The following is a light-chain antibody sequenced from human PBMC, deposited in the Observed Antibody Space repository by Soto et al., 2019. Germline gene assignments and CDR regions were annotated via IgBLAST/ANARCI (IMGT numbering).Light chain of an antibody. CDR3: CSHACSSTLIYV. CDR2: EVS. V-gene: IGLV2-23*02. J-gene: IGLJ1*01. CDR1: SSDVGSYNH. Sequence: QSALTQPASVSGSPGQSITISCTGTSSDVGSYNHVSWYQQHPGKAPKLMIYEVSKRPSGVSNRFSGSKSGNTASPTISGLPPEDEDDYYCCSHACSSTLIYVFGAGTKLTVL.